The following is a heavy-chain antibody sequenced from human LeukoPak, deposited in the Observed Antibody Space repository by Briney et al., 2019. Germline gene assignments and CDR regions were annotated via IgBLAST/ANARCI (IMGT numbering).Heavy chain of an antibody. Sequence: GESLKISCKGSGYSFTTYWIGWVRQMPGKGLEWVGIIYPGDSDARYSPSFQGQVTISVDKPISTAYLQWSSLRASDTAMYYCARRQSGSEFFEYWGQGTLVTVPS. D-gene: IGHD3-10*01. CDR3: ARRQSGSEFFEY. CDR1: GYSFTTYW. V-gene: IGHV5-51*01. J-gene: IGHJ4*02. CDR2: IYPGDSDA.